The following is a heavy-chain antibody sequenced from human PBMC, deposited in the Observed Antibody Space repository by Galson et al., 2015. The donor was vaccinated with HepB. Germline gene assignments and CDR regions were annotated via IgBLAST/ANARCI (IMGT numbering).Heavy chain of an antibody. CDR1: GGTFSSYA. V-gene: IGHV1-69*04. D-gene: IGHD3-22*01. Sequence: SVKVSCKASGGTFSSYAISWVRQAPGQGLEWMGRIIPILGIANYAQKFQGRVTITADKSTSTAYMELSSLRSEDTAVYYCARDSPGSYDSSGYGAVGAFDIWGQGTMVTVSS. J-gene: IGHJ3*02. CDR2: IIPILGIA. CDR3: ARDSPGSYDSSGYGAVGAFDI.